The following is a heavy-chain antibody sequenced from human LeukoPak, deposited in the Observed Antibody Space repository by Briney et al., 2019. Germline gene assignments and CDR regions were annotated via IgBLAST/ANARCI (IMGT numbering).Heavy chain of an antibody. CDR3: ARKGIAVAAPFDY. J-gene: IGHJ4*02. CDR1: GFTLSSYN. Sequence: GGSLRLSCAASGFTLSSYNMNWVRQAPGKGLEWVSSISSSSSYIYYADSVKGRFTISRDNAKNSLYLQMNSLRAEDTAVYYCARKGIAVAAPFDYWGQGTLVTVSS. D-gene: IGHD6-19*01. CDR2: ISSSSSYI. V-gene: IGHV3-21*01.